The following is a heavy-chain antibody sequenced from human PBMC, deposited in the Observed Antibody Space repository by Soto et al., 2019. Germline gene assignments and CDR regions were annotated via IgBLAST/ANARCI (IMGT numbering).Heavy chain of an antibody. CDR3: GRGRSGQIVVFY. J-gene: IGHJ4*02. Sequence: ASVKVSCKASGYTFTGHYIHWVRQAPEQGPEWMGEIGPESGATRYAQKFQGRVTMTRDMSITTVYMELSNLSPDDTAVYYCGRGRSGQIVVFYWGQGTPVTVSS. V-gene: IGHV1-2*02. CDR2: IGPESGAT. D-gene: IGHD5-12*01. CDR1: GYTFTGHY.